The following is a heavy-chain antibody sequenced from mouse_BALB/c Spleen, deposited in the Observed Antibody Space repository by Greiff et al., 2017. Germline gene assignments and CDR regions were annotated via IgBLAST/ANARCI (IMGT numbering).Heavy chain of an antibody. J-gene: IGHJ4*01. V-gene: IGHV5-9-4*01. CDR3: ARVRGDGPLYAMDY. CDR1: GFTFSSYA. D-gene: IGHD2-3*01. Sequence: DVKLVESGGGLVKPGGSLKLSCAASGFTFSSYAMSWVRQSPEKRLEWVAEISSGGSYTYYPDTVTGRFTISRDNAKNTLYLEMSSLRSEDTAMYYCARVRGDGPLYAMDYWGQGTSVTVSS. CDR2: ISSGGSYT.